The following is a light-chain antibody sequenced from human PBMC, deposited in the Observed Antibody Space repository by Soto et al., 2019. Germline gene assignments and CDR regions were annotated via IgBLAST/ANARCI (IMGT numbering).Light chain of an antibody. CDR2: DTS. CDR1: TGAVTSSHY. J-gene: IGLJ3*02. CDR3: LLSYSGTSWV. Sequence: QAVVTQEPSLTVSPGRTVTLTCGSTTGAVTSSHYPYWFQQKPGQAPRTLIYDTSNKHSWTPARFSGSLLGGKAALTLAGAQTDDEADYYCLLSYSGTSWVFGGGTKVTVL. V-gene: IGLV7-46*01.